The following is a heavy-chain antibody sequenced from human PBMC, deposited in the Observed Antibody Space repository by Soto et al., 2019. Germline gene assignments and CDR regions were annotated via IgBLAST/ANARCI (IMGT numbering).Heavy chain of an antibody. CDR2: IKSKTDGGTT. V-gene: IGHV3-15*01. D-gene: IGHD6-6*01. CDR1: GFTFSNAW. J-gene: IGHJ4*02. CDR3: TTGGEYSSSSVSHTLPRSPYYFDY. Sequence: LRLSCAASGFTFSNAWMSWVRQAPGKGLEWVGRIKSKTDGGTTDYAAPVKGRFTISRDDSKNTLYLQMNSLKTEDTAVYYCTTGGEYSSSSVSHTLPRSPYYFDYWGQGTLVTVSS.